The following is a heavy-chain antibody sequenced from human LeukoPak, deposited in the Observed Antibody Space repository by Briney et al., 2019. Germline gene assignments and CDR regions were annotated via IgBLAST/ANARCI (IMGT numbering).Heavy chain of an antibody. Sequence: ASVKVSCKASGYTFTSYAMHWVRQAPGQRLEWMGWINAGNGNTKYSQKFQGRVTITRDTSASTAYMELSRLRSDDTAVYYCARDLGSSWPYYYYYYYMDVWGKGTTVTVSS. J-gene: IGHJ6*03. CDR2: INAGNGNT. CDR1: GYTFTSYA. V-gene: IGHV1-3*01. CDR3: ARDLGSSWPYYYYYYYMDV. D-gene: IGHD6-13*01.